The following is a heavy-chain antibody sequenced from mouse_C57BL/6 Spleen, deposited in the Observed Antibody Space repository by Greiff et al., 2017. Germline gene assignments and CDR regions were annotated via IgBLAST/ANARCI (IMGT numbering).Heavy chain of an antibody. D-gene: IGHD1-1*01. V-gene: IGHV1-19*01. Sequence: VQLQQSGPVLVKPGASVKMSCKASGYTFTDYYMNWVKQSHGKSLEWIGFINPYNGGISYNQKFKGKATLTVDKSSSTAYMELNSLTSEYSAVYNCARDYGSSSRFAYWGQGTLVTVSA. J-gene: IGHJ3*01. CDR2: INPYNGGI. CDR1: GYTFTDYY. CDR3: ARDYGSSSRFAY.